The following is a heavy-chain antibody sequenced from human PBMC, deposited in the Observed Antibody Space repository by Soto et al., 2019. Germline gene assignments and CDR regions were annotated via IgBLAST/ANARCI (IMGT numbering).Heavy chain of an antibody. CDR2: INHSGST. V-gene: IGHV4-34*01. D-gene: IGHD6-13*01. CDR3: ARGTFASFIAAAGTFDY. J-gene: IGHJ4*02. CDR1: GGSFSVYY. Sequence: PSETLSLTCAVYGGSFSVYYWSWIRQPPGKGLEWIGEINHSGSTNYNPSLKSRVTVSVDTSKNQFSLKLSSVTAADTAVYYCARGTFASFIAAAGTFDYWGQGTLVTVSS.